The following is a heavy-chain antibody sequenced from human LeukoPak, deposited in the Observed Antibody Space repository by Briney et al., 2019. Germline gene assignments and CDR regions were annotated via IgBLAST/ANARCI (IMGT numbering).Heavy chain of an antibody. CDR2: VYHSGST. Sequence: PSETLSLTCSVSGYSISSGNYWGWIRQPPGKGLEWIGSVYHSGSTYHNPSLKSRVTISVDTSKNQFSLKLSSVTATDTAVYYCARDASSGWDKDAFDIWGQGTMVTVSS. J-gene: IGHJ3*02. V-gene: IGHV4-38-2*02. CDR3: ARDASSGWDKDAFDI. D-gene: IGHD6-19*01. CDR1: GYSISSGNY.